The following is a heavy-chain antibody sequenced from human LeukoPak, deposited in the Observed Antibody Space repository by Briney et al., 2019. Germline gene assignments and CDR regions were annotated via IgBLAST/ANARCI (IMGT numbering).Heavy chain of an antibody. D-gene: IGHD2-8*02. V-gene: IGHV3-23*01. CDR3: ATYRQVLLPFES. J-gene: IGHJ4*02. Sequence: GGSLRLSCAASGFTFSTFAMIWVRQPPGKGLEWVSSIFPSSGEIHYADSVRGRFTISGDNSKSTLSLQMNSLRAEDTAIYYCATYRQVLLPFESWGQGTLVTVSS. CDR1: GFTFSTFA. CDR2: IFPSSGEI.